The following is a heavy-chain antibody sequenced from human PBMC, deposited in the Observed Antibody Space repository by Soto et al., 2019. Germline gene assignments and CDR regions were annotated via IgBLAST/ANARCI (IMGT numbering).Heavy chain of an antibody. CDR2: IYYSGST. D-gene: IGHD3-16*01. CDR1: GGSISSGGYY. V-gene: IGHV4-31*03. Sequence: SETLSLTCTVSGGSISSGGYYWSWIRQHPGKGLEWIGYIYYSGSTYYNPSLKSRVTISVDTSKNQFSLKLSSVTAADTAVYYCARDTGRVGEFDYWGQGTLVTVSS. J-gene: IGHJ4*02. CDR3: ARDTGRVGEFDY.